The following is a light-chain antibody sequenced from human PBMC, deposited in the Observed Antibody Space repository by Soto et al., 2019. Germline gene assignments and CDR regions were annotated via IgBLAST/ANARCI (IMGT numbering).Light chain of an antibody. J-gene: IGLJ1*01. CDR3: AAWDGGLNGYV. CDR1: SSNIGSNT. V-gene: IGLV1-44*01. CDR2: SYN. Sequence: QLVLTQPPSASGTPGQRVTISCSGSSSNIGSNTVNWYLQLPGTAPKLLIYSYNQRPSGVPDRFSGSKSGTSASLAISGLQSEDEADYYCAAWDGGLNGYVIGTGTKLTVL.